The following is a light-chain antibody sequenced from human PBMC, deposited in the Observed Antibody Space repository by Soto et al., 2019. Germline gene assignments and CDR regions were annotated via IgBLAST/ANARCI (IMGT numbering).Light chain of an antibody. CDR1: SSNIGSNY. Sequence: QSALTQPPSTSGTPGQRVTISCSGSSSNIGSNYVYWYQQLPGTAPKLLIYRNNQRPSGVPDRFSGSKSGTSASLAISGLRSEDEADYFCAAWDDSLRALVFGGGTKLTVL. CDR3: AAWDDSLRALV. J-gene: IGLJ2*01. V-gene: IGLV1-47*01. CDR2: RNN.